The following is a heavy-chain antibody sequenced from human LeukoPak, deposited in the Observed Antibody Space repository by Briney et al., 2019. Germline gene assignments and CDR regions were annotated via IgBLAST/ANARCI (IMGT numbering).Heavy chain of an antibody. CDR1: GGSISSGSYY. V-gene: IGHV4-61*02. CDR3: ARGGTGYSSGWYGAYFDY. J-gene: IGHJ4*02. CDR2: IYTSGST. D-gene: IGHD6-19*01. Sequence: SQTLSLTCTVSGGSISSGSYYWSWIRQPAGKRLEWIGRIYTSGSTNYNPSLKSRATISVDTSKNQFSLKLSSVTAADTAVSYCARGGTGYSSGWYGAYFDYWGQGTLVTVSS.